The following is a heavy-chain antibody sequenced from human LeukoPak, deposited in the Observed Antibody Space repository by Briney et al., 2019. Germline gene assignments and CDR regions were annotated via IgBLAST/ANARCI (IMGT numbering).Heavy chain of an antibody. CDR3: ARCHSTWGLNY. D-gene: IGHD2-2*01. Sequence: PSETLSLTCTVSGASISSITYYWGWIRQPPGKGLEWIGSIYYSGSTYYTTSLKSRVTISIDTSNNQFSLKLTSVTAADTAVYYCARCHSTWGLNYWGQGTLVTVSS. J-gene: IGHJ4*02. CDR1: GASISSITYY. CDR2: IYYSGST. V-gene: IGHV4-39*01.